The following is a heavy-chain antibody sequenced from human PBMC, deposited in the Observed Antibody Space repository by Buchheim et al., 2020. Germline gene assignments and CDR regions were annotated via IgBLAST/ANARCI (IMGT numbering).Heavy chain of an antibody. V-gene: IGHV1-58*01. D-gene: IGHD1-26*01. Sequence: QMQLVQSGPEVKKPGTSVKVSCKASGFTFTSSAVQWVRQARGQRLEWIGWIVVGSGNTNYAQKFQERVTITRDMSTSKAYMDLSSLRSEDTAVYYCAASIVGATTVGYYGMDVWGQGTT. CDR3: AASIVGATTVGYYGMDV. J-gene: IGHJ6*02. CDR1: GFTFTSSA. CDR2: IVVGSGNT.